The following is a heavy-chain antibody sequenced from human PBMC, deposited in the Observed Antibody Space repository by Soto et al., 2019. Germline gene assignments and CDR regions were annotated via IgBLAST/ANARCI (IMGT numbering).Heavy chain of an antibody. CDR3: ARGLMTTVTIPLYYYYGMDV. D-gene: IGHD4-17*01. CDR2: IYHSGST. CDR1: GGSISSSNW. V-gene: IGHV4-4*02. Sequence: SETLSLTCAVSGGSISSSNWWSWVRQPPGKGLEWIGEIYHSGSTNYNPSLKSRVTISVDKSKNQFSLKLSSVTAADTAVYYCARGLMTTVTIPLYYYYGMDVWGQGTTVTV. J-gene: IGHJ6*02.